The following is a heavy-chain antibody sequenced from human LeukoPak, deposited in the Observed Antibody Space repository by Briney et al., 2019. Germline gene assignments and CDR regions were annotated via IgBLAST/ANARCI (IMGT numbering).Heavy chain of an antibody. V-gene: IGHV3-74*01. Sequence: GGSLRLSCAASGFGFSTSWMHWVRQAPGKGLVWVARINGDGSTTNYADSVQGRFTISRDNSKNTLYLQMNSLRAEDTAVYYCAKRLIVGATFFDYWGQGTLVTVSS. CDR3: AKRLIVGATFFDY. J-gene: IGHJ4*02. CDR2: INGDGSTT. D-gene: IGHD1-26*01. CDR1: GFGFSTSW.